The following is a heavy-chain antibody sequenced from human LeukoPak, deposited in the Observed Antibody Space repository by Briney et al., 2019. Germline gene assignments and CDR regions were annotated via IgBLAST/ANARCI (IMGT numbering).Heavy chain of an antibody. Sequence: PSETLSLTCAVYGGSFSGYYWSWTRQPPGKGLEWIGEINHSGSTNYNPSPKSRVTISVDTSKNQFSLKLSSVTAADTAVYYCARGTPVVVAATRPHWFDPWGQGTLVTVSS. J-gene: IGHJ5*02. CDR3: ARGTPVVVAATRPHWFDP. CDR1: GGSFSGYY. V-gene: IGHV4-34*01. CDR2: INHSGST. D-gene: IGHD2-15*01.